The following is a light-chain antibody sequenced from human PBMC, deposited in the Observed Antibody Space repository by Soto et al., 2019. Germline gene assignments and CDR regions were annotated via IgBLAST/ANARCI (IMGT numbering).Light chain of an antibody. CDR3: QQYNNWPQT. CDR2: GAS. CDR1: QSVGTT. Sequence: ETVMTQSPATLSVSPGERATLSCRASQSVGTTLAWYQQNPGQAPRLVIYGASSRATGIPARFSGSGSGTEFTLTISSLQSEDFAVYYCQQYNNWPQTFGQGTKVEIK. J-gene: IGKJ1*01. V-gene: IGKV3-15*01.